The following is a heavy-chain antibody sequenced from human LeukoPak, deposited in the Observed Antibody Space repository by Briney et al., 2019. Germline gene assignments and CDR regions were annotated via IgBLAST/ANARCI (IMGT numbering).Heavy chain of an antibody. CDR3: AKEGSPNYYYYYMDV. V-gene: IGHV3-43D*03. J-gene: IGHJ6*03. CDR1: GFTFDDYA. Sequence: PGGSLRLSCAASGFTFDDYAMHWVRHAPGKGLEWVSLISWDGGSTYYADSVKGRFTISRDNSKNSLYLQMNSLRAEDTALYYCAKEGSPNYYYYYMDVWGKGTTVTVSS. D-gene: IGHD1-26*01. CDR2: ISWDGGST.